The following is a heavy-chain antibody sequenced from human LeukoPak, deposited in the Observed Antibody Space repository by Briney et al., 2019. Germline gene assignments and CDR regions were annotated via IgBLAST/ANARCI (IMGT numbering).Heavy chain of an antibody. CDR2: IPYDGSNK. Sequence: GGSLRLSCAASGFTFSTYGMHWVRQAPGKGLEWVAFIPYDGSNKYYADSVKGRFTISRDISKNALYLQMNSLRAEDTAVYYCSPLAYCGGDCYLWGQGPLVTVSS. CDR3: SPLAYCGGDCYL. CDR1: GFTFSTYG. J-gene: IGHJ4*02. V-gene: IGHV3-30*02. D-gene: IGHD2-21*02.